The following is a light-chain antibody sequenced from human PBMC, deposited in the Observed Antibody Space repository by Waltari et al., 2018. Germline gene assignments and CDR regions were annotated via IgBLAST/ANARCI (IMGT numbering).Light chain of an antibody. CDR2: GGS. CDR1: RSDLGSYHL. CDR3: CSSPESSTSWV. V-gene: IGLV2-23*01. J-gene: IGLJ3*02. Sequence: QSALTQPASVSGSPGQSITISCTGRRSDLGSYHLFSWFQPHPDKAPKLLFYGGSKRPSEVSTRVSGSASGNPAYLTIAGLQAEDEADYYCCSSPESSTSWVFGGGTKLTVL.